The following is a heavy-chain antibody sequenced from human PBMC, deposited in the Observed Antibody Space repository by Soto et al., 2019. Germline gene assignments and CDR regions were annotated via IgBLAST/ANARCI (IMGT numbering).Heavy chain of an antibody. V-gene: IGHV5-51*01. CDR3: ARQYCSNTSCYTGQYFDY. CDR1: GYSFTSYW. D-gene: IGHD2-2*02. Sequence: GESLKISCKGSGYSFTSYWIGWVRQMPGKGLEWMGIIYPGDSDTRYSPSFQGQVTISADKSIRTAYLQWSTLKASDTAMYYCARQYCSNTSCYTGQYFDYWGQGTLVTVSS. J-gene: IGHJ4*02. CDR2: IYPGDSDT.